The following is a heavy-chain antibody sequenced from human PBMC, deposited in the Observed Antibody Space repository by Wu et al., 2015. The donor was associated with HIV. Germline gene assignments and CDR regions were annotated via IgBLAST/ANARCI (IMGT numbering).Heavy chain of an antibody. Sequence: QVQLVQSGAEVKKPGSSVKVSCKASGNTFTGYYMHWVRQAPGQGLEWMGWINPIFGTATYAQKFQGRVTITTDESTSTAYMELSSLRSEDTAVYYCARAEWLRSPGHNWFDPWGQGTLVTVSS. D-gene: IGHD5-12*01. J-gene: IGHJ5*02. CDR2: INPIFGTA. CDR1: GNTFTGYY. V-gene: IGHV1-69*05. CDR3: ARAEWLRSPGHNWFDP.